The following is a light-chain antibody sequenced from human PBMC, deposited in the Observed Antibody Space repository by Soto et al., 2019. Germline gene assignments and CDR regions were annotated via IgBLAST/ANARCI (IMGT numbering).Light chain of an antibody. CDR3: QQYENVPLT. CDR2: DAS. V-gene: IGKV1-33*01. J-gene: IGKJ4*01. Sequence: DMPLTQSPSSLSAAVGDRVTITCRATQDISNYLHWYQQKPGKAPKLRIYDASNLEGGVPSRLSGGGSGTYFTFTINSLQPEDVATYYCQQYENVPLTFGGGTRVEIK. CDR1: QDISNY.